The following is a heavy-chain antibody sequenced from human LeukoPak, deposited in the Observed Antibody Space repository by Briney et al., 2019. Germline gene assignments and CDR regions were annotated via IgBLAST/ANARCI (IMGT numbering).Heavy chain of an antibody. CDR3: ATVPRNTNSGSYSEVFDY. CDR2: INPNSGGT. D-gene: IGHD1-26*01. V-gene: IGHV1-2*02. Sequence: ASVKVSCKASGYTFTGYCMHWVRQAPGQGLEWMGWINPNSGGTNYAQEFQGRVTMTEDTSTDTAYMELSSLRSEDTAVYYCATVPRNTNSGSYSEVFDYWGQGTLVTVSS. CDR1: GYTFTGYC. J-gene: IGHJ4*02.